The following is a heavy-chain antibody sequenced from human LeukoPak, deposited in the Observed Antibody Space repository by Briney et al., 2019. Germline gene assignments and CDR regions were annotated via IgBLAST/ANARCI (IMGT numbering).Heavy chain of an antibody. J-gene: IGHJ4*02. CDR2: IRGSGGST. CDR1: GFTFSSYA. Sequence: PGGSLRLSCAASGFTFSSYAMHWVRQAPGKGLEWVSAIRGSGGSTYYADSVKGRFTISRDNSKNTLYLQMNSLRAEDTAVYYCATQLRYFDWLDYWGQGTLVTVSS. CDR3: ATQLRYFDWLDY. V-gene: IGHV3-23*01. D-gene: IGHD3-9*01.